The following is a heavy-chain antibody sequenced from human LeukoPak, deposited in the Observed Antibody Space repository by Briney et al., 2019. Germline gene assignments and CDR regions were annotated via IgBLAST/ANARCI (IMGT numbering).Heavy chain of an antibody. J-gene: IGHJ4*02. V-gene: IGHV3-23*01. D-gene: IGHD6-13*01. CDR2: ISGSGGST. Sequence: GGSLRLSCAASGFTFSSYAMSWVRQAPGKGLEWVSAISGSGGSTYYADSVKGRFTISRDNSKNTLYLQMNSLRAEDTAVYYCAKDTQQLVLSFYFDYWGQGTLVTVSS. CDR3: AKDTQQLVLSFYFDY. CDR1: GFTFSSYA.